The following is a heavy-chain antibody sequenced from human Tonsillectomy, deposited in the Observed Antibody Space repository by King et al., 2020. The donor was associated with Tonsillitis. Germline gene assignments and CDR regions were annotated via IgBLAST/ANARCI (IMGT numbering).Heavy chain of an antibody. CDR1: GGSISSSSYY. CDR2: IYYSGST. CDR3: ARHTDGLYYFDY. J-gene: IGHJ4*02. V-gene: IGHV4-39*01. Sequence: QLQESGPGLVKPSETLSLTCTVSGGSISSSSYYWGWIRQPPGKGLEWIGSIYYSGSTYYNPSLKSRVTISVDTSKNQFSLKLSSVTAPDTAVYYCARHTDGLYYFDYWGQGTLVTVSS. D-gene: IGHD5-24*01.